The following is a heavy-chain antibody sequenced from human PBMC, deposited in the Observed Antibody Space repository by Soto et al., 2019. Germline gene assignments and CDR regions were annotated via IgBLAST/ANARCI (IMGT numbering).Heavy chain of an antibody. J-gene: IGHJ6*02. V-gene: IGHV5-10-1*01. CDR3: ASQPSSSSPYYYYGMDV. CDR2: IDPSDSYT. CDR1: GYSFTSYW. D-gene: IGHD6-6*01. Sequence: GESRKISCKGSGYSFTSYWISWVRQMPGKGLEWMGRIDPSDSYTNYSPSFQGHVTISADKSISTAYLQWSSLKASDTAVYYCASQPSSSSPYYYYGMDVWGQGTTVTVSS.